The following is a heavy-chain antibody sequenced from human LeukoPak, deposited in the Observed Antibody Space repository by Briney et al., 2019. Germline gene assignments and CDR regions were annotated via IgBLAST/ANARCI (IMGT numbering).Heavy chain of an antibody. V-gene: IGHV4-39*01. CDR2: IYYSGST. CDR1: GGSISSSSYY. D-gene: IGHD3-3*01. Sequence: SETLSLTCTVSGGSISSSSYYWGWIRQPPGKGLEWIGSIYYSGSTYYNPSLKSRVTISVDTSKNQFSLKLSSVTAADTAVYYCASGVGLPFDYWGQGTLVTVSS. J-gene: IGHJ4*02. CDR3: ASGVGLPFDY.